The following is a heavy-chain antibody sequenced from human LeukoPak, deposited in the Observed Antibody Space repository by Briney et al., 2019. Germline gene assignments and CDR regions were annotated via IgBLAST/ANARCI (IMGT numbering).Heavy chain of an antibody. Sequence: GTSLRLSCAPSAFIFSHAALHWGRQAPGKGLEWVAVIWSDGTNRYYGDSVKGRFSISRDDSQKRVFLQMNNLRADDTPVYYCATHPQRAFDYSNSLQYWGKGALVTVSS. CDR3: ATHPQRAFDYSNSLQY. V-gene: IGHV3-33*03. J-gene: IGHJ4*02. CDR2: IWSDGTNR. CDR1: AFIFSHAA. D-gene: IGHD4-11*01.